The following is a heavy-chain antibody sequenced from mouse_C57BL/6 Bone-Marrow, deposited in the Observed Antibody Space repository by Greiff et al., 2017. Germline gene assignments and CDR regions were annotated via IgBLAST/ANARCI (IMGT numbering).Heavy chain of an antibody. D-gene: IGHD1-1*01. J-gene: IGHJ2*01. V-gene: IGHV1-55*01. CDR2: IYPGSGST. CDR1: GYTFTSYW. CDR3: ARDYYGSSYLYYFDY. Sequence: QVQLQQPGAELVKPGASVKMSCKASGYTFTSYWITWVKQRPGQGLEWIGDIYPGSGSTNYNEKFKSKATLTVDTSSSTAYMQLSSLTSEDSAVYYCARDYYGSSYLYYFDYWGQGTTLTVSS.